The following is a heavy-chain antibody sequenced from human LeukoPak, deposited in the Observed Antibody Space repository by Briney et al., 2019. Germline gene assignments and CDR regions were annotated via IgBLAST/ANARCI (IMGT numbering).Heavy chain of an antibody. J-gene: IGHJ4*02. CDR1: GYTFTGYY. Sequence: ASVKVSCKASGYTFTGYYMHWVRQAPGQGLEWMGWINPNSGGTNYAQKLQGRVTMTTDTSTSTAYMELRSLRSDDTAVYYCARGGVVSSWQQAIDYWGQGTLVTVSS. V-gene: IGHV1-2*02. D-gene: IGHD6-13*01. CDR2: INPNSGGT. CDR3: ARGGVVSSWQQAIDY.